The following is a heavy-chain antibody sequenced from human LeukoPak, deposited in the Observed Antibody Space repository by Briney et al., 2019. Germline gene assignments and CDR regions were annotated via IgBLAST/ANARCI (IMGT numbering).Heavy chain of an antibody. CDR1: GYTFTGYY. Sequence: GASVKVSCKASGYTFTGYYMHWVRQAPGQGLEWMGWINPNSGGTNYAQKFKGRVTMTRDTSISTAYMELSRLRSDETAVYYCARVPIRLYSSSWCWFDPWGQGTLVTVSS. CDR2: INPNSGGT. D-gene: IGHD6-13*01. CDR3: ARVPIRLYSSSWCWFDP. V-gene: IGHV1-2*02. J-gene: IGHJ5*02.